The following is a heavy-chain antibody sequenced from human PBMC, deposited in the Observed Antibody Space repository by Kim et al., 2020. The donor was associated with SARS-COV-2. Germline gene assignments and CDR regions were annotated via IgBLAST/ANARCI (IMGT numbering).Heavy chain of an antibody. D-gene: IGHD4-17*01. CDR2: IRSKPKSYAT. CDR1: GFTFSDSA. V-gene: IGHV3-73*01. J-gene: IGHJ4*02. CDR3: SRPTTDSDY. Sequence: GGSLRLSCAASGFTFSDSAIHWVRQASGKGLEWVCRIRSKPKSYATTYAASVKGRFIISSDDSKNKAYLQMNSLKTEDTAVYYCSRPTTDSDYWGQGNLGTVSS.